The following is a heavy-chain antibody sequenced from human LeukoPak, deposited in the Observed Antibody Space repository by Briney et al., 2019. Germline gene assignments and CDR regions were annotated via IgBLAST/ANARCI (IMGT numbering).Heavy chain of an antibody. CDR3: AKILLVNSPIGY. Sequence: GGSLRLSCAASGFTFSSYAMSWVRQAPGKGLEWVSSISATGGGTYYAASVKGRFTLSGDNSKSTLYLQMNSLRAEDTAVYYCAKILLVNSPIGYWGQGTLVIVSS. D-gene: IGHD3-9*01. V-gene: IGHV3-23*01. CDR2: ISATGGGT. J-gene: IGHJ4*02. CDR1: GFTFSSYA.